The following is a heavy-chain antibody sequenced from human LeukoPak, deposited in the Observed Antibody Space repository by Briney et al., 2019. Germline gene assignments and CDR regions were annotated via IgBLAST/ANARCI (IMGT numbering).Heavy chain of an antibody. V-gene: IGHV4-4*02. CDR2: IYHSGST. D-gene: IGHD3-22*01. J-gene: IGHJ4*02. CDR1: GGSISSSNW. CDR3: ARRYYYDSSGYQYYFDY. Sequence: PSETLSLTCAVSGGSISSSNWWSWVRQPPGKGLEWIGEIYHSGSTNYNPSLKSRVTISVDKSKNQFSLKLSSVTAADTAVYYCARRYYYDSSGYQYYFDYWGQGTLVTVSS.